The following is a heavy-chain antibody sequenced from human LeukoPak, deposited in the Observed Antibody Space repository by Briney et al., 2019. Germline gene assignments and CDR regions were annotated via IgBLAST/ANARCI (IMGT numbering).Heavy chain of an antibody. CDR2: IYDSGST. Sequence: SQTLSLTCTVSGGSISSGGYYWSWIRQHPGKGLEWIGYIYDSGSTYYNPSLKSRVTISVDTSKNQFSLKLSSVTAADTPVYYCASAVVEVAATQYYYYGMDVWGKGTTVTVSS. CDR3: ASAVVEVAATQYYYYGMDV. J-gene: IGHJ6*04. V-gene: IGHV4-31*03. CDR1: GGSISSGGYY. D-gene: IGHD2-15*01.